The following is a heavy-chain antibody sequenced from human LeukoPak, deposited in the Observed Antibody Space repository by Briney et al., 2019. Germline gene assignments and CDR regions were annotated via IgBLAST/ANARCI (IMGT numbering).Heavy chain of an antibody. CDR1: GFTFSIYS. J-gene: IGHJ4*02. CDR2: IGGSSSSI. V-gene: IGHV3-21*04. D-gene: IGHD3-22*01. Sequence: GGSLRLSCAASGFTFSIYSMNWVRQAPGKGLEWVSSIGGSSSSIYYADSVKGRSTISRDNSKNTLYLQMNSLRAEDTAVYYCAKGPAFYYDSSGSYFDFWGQGTLVTVSS. CDR3: AKGPAFYYDSSGSYFDF.